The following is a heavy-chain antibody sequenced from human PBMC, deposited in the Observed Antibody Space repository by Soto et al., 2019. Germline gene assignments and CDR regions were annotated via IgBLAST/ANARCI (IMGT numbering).Heavy chain of an antibody. D-gene: IGHD3-3*01. CDR2: IKQDGSEK. CDR1: GFTFSSYW. V-gene: IGHV3-7*01. Sequence: PGGSLRLSCAASGFTFSSYWMSWVRQAPGKGLEWVANIKQDGSEKYYVDSVKGRFTISRDNAKNSLYLQMNSLRAEDTAVYYCASFNDFWSGYQAYWGQGTLVTVSS. CDR3: ASFNDFWSGYQAY. J-gene: IGHJ4*02.